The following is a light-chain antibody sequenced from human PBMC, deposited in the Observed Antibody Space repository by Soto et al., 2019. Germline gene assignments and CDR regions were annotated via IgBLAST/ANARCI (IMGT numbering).Light chain of an antibody. J-gene: IGKJ3*01. V-gene: IGKV3-11*01. Sequence: EIVLTQSPDTLSLSPGERATISCRASQSVTTYLAWYQQKPGQAPRLLIYDASNRATGIPARFSGSGSGTDFTLTISSLEPEDFAVYYCQLRNNWPPEVTFGPGTKVDIK. CDR1: QSVTTY. CDR3: QLRNNWPPEVT. CDR2: DAS.